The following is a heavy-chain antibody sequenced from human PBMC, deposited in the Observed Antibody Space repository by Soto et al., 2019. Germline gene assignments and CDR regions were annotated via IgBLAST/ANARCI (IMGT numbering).Heavy chain of an antibody. CDR1: GYTFSHYG. Sequence: ASVKVSCKASGYTFSHYGIGWVRQAPGQGLEWMGWISAYNGNRRFAEGLRGRITMTTNTTTSTADMELRSLSSDDTAVYYCARGGQECSNSGCGYIYDGMDVWGQGTTVTVS. J-gene: IGHJ6*02. CDR3: ARGGQECSNSGCGYIYDGMDV. D-gene: IGHD1-26*01. CDR2: ISAYNGNR. V-gene: IGHV1-18*01.